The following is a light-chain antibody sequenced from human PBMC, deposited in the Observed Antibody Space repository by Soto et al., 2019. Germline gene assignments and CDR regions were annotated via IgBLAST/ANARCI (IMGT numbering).Light chain of an antibody. J-gene: IGLJ3*02. CDR3: QVWDTSSDHPWV. Sequence: SYELTQPPSVSVAPGQTARITCGGNNIGSKNVHWYQQKPGQAPVLVVYKNSDRPSGIPERFSGSNSGNTAALTISRVEAGEEADYCCQVWDTSSDHPWVFGGGTKLTVL. V-gene: IGLV3-21*02. CDR1: NIGSKN. CDR2: KNS.